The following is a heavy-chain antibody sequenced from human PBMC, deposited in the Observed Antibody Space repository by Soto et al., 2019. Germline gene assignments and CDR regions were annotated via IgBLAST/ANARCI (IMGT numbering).Heavy chain of an antibody. CDR3: TRDASRDSSARGWFDP. V-gene: IGHV3-21*01. J-gene: IGHJ5*02. Sequence: GGSLRLSCAASGFTFRSFTINWVRQAPGKGLEWVSTISSNSAYIYYTDALRGRFTISRDNAKNSLHLQMSSLRAEDTAVYYCTRDASRDSSARGWFDPWGPGTLVTVSS. D-gene: IGHD6-13*01. CDR2: ISSNSAYI. CDR1: GFTFRSFT.